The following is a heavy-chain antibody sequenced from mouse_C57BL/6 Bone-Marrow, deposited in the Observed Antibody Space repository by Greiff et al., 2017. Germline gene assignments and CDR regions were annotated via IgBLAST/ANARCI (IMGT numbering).Heavy chain of an antibody. D-gene: IGHD1-1*01. J-gene: IGHJ4*01. Sequence: VHVKQSGAELVKPGASVKLSCTASGFNIKDYYMHWVKQRTEQGLEWIGRIDPEDGETKYAPKFQGKATITADTSSNTAYLQLSSLTSEDTAVYYCASYGLTVPYAMDYWGQGTSVTVSS. CDR3: ASYGLTVPYAMDY. CDR1: GFNIKDYY. V-gene: IGHV14-2*01. CDR2: IDPEDGET.